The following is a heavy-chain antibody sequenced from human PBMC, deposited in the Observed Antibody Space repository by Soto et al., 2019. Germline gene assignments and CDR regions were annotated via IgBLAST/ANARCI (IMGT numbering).Heavy chain of an antibody. CDR1: GGSISSSSYY. CDR3: ATSQKGYNWDYFDH. CDR2: IYYSGST. V-gene: IGHV4-39*01. D-gene: IGHD1-20*01. Sequence: SETLSLTCTVSGGSISSSSYYWGWIRQPPGKGLEWIGSIYYSGSTYYNPSLESRVSVSVDTSKNQFSLKVSGVSAADTAVYYCATSQKGYNWDYFDHWGQGALVTVSS. J-gene: IGHJ4*02.